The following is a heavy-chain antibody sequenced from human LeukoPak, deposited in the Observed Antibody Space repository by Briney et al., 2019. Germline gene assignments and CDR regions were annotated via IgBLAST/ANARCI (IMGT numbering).Heavy chain of an antibody. CDR1: GFTFSSYG. CDR3: ARGFHRYSYDSGAYSIY. CDR2: ISASSSTI. J-gene: IGHJ4*02. Sequence: GGSLRLSCAASGFTFSSYGMHWVRQAPGKGLEWVSYISASSSTIYYADSVKGRFTISRDNAKNSLFLQMNSLRAEDTAVYYCARGFHRYSYDSGAYSIYWGQGTLVTVSS. V-gene: IGHV3-48*01. D-gene: IGHD3-22*01.